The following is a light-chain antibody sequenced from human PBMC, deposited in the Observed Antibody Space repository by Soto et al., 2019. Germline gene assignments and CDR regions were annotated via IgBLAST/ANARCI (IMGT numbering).Light chain of an antibody. Sequence: QLVLTQSPSASASLGASVKLTCTLSSGHSNYAIAWHQQPSEKGPRYLMKLNSDGSHSKGDGIPDRFSGSSSGAERYLTISSLQSEDEADYYCQTWGSGIVVFGGGTKVTVL. V-gene: IGLV4-69*01. CDR3: QTWGSGIVV. J-gene: IGLJ2*01. CDR1: SGHSNYA. CDR2: LNSDGSH.